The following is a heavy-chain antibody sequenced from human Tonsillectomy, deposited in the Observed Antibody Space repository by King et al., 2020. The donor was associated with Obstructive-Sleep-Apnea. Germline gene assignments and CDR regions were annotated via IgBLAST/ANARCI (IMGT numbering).Heavy chain of an antibody. J-gene: IGHJ4*02. CDR1: GFTFSSYA. CDR2: ISGSGGSS. V-gene: IGHV3-23*04. CDR3: AKGETIFGVVIMG. Sequence: ELQLVQSGGGLVQPGGSLRLSCAASGFTFSSYAMSWCRQAPGKGLAWVSAISGSGGSSYYSDSVKGRFTISRDNSKNTLYLQMNSLGSEDTAVYYCAKGETIFGVVIMGWGQGTLVTVSS. D-gene: IGHD3-3*01.